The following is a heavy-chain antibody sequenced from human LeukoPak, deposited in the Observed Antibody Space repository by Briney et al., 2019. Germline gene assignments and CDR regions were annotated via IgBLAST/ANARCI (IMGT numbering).Heavy chain of an antibody. Sequence: GGSLRLSCTASGITVSYLHMNWVRQAPGRGLEWVSVIHLDGTTYYADSVKGRFTISRDNSKNRAYLEMNNLRPEDTALYYCAGGSGTNYWGQGTLVTVSS. CDR3: AGGSGTNY. CDR1: GITVSYLH. CDR2: IHLDGTT. J-gene: IGHJ4*02. V-gene: IGHV3-66*02. D-gene: IGHD2-8*01.